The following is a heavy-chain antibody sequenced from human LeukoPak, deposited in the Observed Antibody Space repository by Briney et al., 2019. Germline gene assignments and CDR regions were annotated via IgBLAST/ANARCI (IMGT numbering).Heavy chain of an antibody. CDR1: GASISSGPHY. CDR2: IYSSGST. D-gene: IGHD4-11*01. Sequence: SETLSLTCTVSGASISSGPHYWSWIRRPAGKGLEWIGRIYSSGSTNYNPSLESRVTISADTSKNQFSLTLHSVTAADTAVYYCARDAYSPDVFDMWGQGTMVTVSS. V-gene: IGHV4-61*02. CDR3: ARDAYSPDVFDM. J-gene: IGHJ3*02.